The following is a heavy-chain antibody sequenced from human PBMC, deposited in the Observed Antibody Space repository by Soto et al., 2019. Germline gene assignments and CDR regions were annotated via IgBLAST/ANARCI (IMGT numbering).Heavy chain of an antibody. CDR2: VYNSERT. D-gene: IGHD3-22*01. J-gene: IGHJ3*02. Sequence: SETLSLTCIVSGGSVSSYFWSWIRQTPGKGLEWIGYVYNSERTEYNPSLKSRVTISVDTSKNQFSLKLNSVTAADTAVYYCARDRVGDSSSAFDIWGQGTMVTVSS. CDR3: ARDRVGDSSSAFDI. CDR1: GGSVSSYF. V-gene: IGHV4-59*02.